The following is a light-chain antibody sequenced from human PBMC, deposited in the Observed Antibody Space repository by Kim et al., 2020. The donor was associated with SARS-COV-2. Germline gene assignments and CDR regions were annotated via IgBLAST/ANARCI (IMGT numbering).Light chain of an antibody. V-gene: IGLV3-1*01. CDR3: QAWDSSTVV. Sequence: VPPGQTASITCSGDKLGDKYACCYQQKPGQSPVLVIYQDSKRPSGIPERFSGSNSGNTATLTISGTQAMDEADYYCQAWDSSTVVFGGGTQLTVL. CDR1: KLGDKY. CDR2: QDS. J-gene: IGLJ2*01.